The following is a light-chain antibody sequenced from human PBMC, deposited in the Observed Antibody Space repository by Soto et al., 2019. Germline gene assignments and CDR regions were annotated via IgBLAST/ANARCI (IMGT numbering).Light chain of an antibody. CDR3: QQYNNWWT. J-gene: IGKJ1*01. CDR1: QSVSSSY. CDR2: GSS. Sequence: EIVLTLSPGTLSLSPGDRASLSCRASQSVSSSYLAWYQQKPGQAPRLLIYGSSSRATGIPDRFSGSGSGTDFTLTISRLESEDFAVYYCQQYNNWWTFGQGTKVDIK. V-gene: IGKV3-20*01.